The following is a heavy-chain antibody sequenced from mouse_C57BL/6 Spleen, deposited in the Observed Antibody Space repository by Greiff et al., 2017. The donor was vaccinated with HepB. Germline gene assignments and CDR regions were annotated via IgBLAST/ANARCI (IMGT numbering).Heavy chain of an antibody. CDR2: IRNKANGYTT. CDR1: GFTFTDYY. V-gene: IGHV7-3*01. J-gene: IGHJ3*01. CDR3: ASQLGRGFAY. Sequence: EVKLMESGGGLVQPGGSLSLSCAASGFTFTDYYMSWVRQPPGKALEWLGFIRNKANGYTTEYSASVKGRFTISRDNSQSILYLQMNALIAEDSATYYCASQLGRGFAYWGQGTLVTVSA. D-gene: IGHD4-1*02.